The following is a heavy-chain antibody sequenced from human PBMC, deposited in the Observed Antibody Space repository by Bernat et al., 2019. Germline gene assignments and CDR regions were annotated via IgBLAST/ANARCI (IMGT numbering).Heavy chain of an antibody. J-gene: IGHJ5*02. CDR1: GFTFSSYA. D-gene: IGHD5-18*01. V-gene: IGHV3-30*01. CDR3: AKEGGYSYGSNWFDP. Sequence: QVQLVESGGGVVQPGRSLRLSCAASGFTFSSYAMHWVRQAPGKGLEWVAVISYDGSNKYYADSVKGRFTISRDNSKNTLYLQMNSLRAEDTAVYYCAKEGGYSYGSNWFDPWGQGTLVTVSS. CDR2: ISYDGSNK.